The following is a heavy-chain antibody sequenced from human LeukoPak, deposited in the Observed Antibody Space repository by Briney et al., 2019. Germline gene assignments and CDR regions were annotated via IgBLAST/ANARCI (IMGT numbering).Heavy chain of an antibody. V-gene: IGHV3-21*01. Sequence: GGSLRLSCAASGFTFSSYSMNWVRQAPGKGLEWVSSISSSSSYIYYADSVKGRFTISRDNAKNSLYLQMNSLRAEDTAVYYCAREVDIVVVPAAPSDAFDIWGQGTKVTVSS. D-gene: IGHD2-2*01. J-gene: IGHJ3*02. CDR2: ISSSSSYI. CDR3: AREVDIVVVPAAPSDAFDI. CDR1: GFTFSSYS.